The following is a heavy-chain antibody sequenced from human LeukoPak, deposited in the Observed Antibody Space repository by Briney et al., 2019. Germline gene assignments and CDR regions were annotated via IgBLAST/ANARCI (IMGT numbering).Heavy chain of an antibody. D-gene: IGHD1-1*01. CDR3: AKKSSSRNSYYYFGMDV. J-gene: IGHJ6*02. CDR2: ISGSGGST. V-gene: IGHV3-23*01. Sequence: GGSLRLSCAPSGFPFSSYAMSWVRQAPGEGLEWVSAISGSGGSTYYADSVKGRFTIYRDNSKNTLYLQMNSLRAEDTAVYYCAKKSSSRNSYYYFGMDVWGQGTTVTVSS. CDR1: GFPFSSYA.